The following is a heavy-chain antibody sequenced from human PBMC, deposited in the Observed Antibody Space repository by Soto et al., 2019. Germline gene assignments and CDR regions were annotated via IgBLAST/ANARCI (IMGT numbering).Heavy chain of an antibody. D-gene: IGHD3-9*01. V-gene: IGHV1-69*01. CDR3: ARDVYDILTGYYQYYGMDV. Sequence: QVQLVQSGAEVKKPGSSVKVSCKASGGTFSSYAISWVRQAPGQGLEWMGGIIPICGTANYAQKFQGRVTMTADESTSTAYMELSSLRSEDTAVYYCARDVYDILTGYYQYYGMDVWGQGTTVTVSS. CDR1: GGTFSSYA. CDR2: IIPICGTA. J-gene: IGHJ6*02.